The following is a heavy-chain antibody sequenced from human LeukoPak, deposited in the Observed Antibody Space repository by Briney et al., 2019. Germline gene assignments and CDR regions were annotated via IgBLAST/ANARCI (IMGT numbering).Heavy chain of an antibody. V-gene: IGHV4-39*07. Sequence: SETLSLTCTVSGGSISSSNYYWGWIRQPPGKGLEWIGNIYYSGSSYYNPSLKSRVTISVDTSKNQFSLKLSSMTAADTAVYYCARSVRATRAFDIWGQGTMVTVSS. CDR1: GGSISSSNYY. D-gene: IGHD5-12*01. CDR2: IYYSGSS. CDR3: ARSVRATRAFDI. J-gene: IGHJ3*02.